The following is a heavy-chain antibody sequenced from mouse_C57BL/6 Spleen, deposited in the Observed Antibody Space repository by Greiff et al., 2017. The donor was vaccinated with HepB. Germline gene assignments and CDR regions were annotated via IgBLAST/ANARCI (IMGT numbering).Heavy chain of an antibody. V-gene: IGHV5-6*02. CDR1: GFTFSSYG. J-gene: IGHJ3*01. D-gene: IGHD2-2*01. CDR2: ISSGGSYT. CDR3: ARQYGNDGAWFAY. Sequence: DVMLVESGGDLVKPGGSLKLSCAASGFTFSSYGMSWVRQTPDKRLEWVATISSGGSYTYYPDSVKGRFTISRDNAKNTLYLQMSSLKSEDTAMYYCARQYGNDGAWFAYWGQGTLVTVSA.